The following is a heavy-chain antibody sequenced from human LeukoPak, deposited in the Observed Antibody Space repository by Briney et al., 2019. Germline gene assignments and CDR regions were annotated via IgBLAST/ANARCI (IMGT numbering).Heavy chain of an antibody. CDR2: IRHDESKT. Sequence: GSPEPPCAASGTLFRRFCMQWVRQAPGEGAGRGAYIRHDESKTFYADSVKGRFTISRDNSKNTLYLQMHSLRAEDTALYYCAKPVIPSAYQGTYYMDVWGKGTTVTVSS. J-gene: IGHJ6*03. V-gene: IGHV3-30*02. CDR1: GTLFRRFC. CDR3: AKPVIPSAYQGTYYMDV. D-gene: IGHD3-16*01.